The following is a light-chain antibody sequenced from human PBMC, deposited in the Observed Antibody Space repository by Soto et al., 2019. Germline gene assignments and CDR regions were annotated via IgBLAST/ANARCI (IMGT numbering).Light chain of an antibody. CDR2: DAS. J-gene: IGKJ1*01. Sequence: DIQMTQSPSTLSSSVGERVTVTCRASQSVSGCLVWYQQKPGEAATLLIYDASSLTRAVPSRFSGSGSGTNFTITIAILHPDDFATYYCQQDESLSGTFGPGTKVEI. CDR3: QQDESLSGT. CDR1: QSVSGC. V-gene: IGKV1-5*01.